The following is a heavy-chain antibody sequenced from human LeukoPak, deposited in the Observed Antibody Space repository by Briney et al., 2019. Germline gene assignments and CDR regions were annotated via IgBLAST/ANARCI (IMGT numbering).Heavy chain of an antibody. CDR2: ISYTGTT. J-gene: IGHJ3*02. CDR3: ASPSGGRYRDDALDI. D-gene: IGHD3-10*01. CDR1: GGSISSYY. V-gene: IGHV4-59*01. Sequence: SETLSLTCTVSGGSISSYYWSWIRQPPGKGLEWIGYISYTGTTNYNPSLRSRVTISVDMSKNQIFLKLNSVTAADTAVYHCASPSGGRYRDDALDIWGQGTMVTVSS.